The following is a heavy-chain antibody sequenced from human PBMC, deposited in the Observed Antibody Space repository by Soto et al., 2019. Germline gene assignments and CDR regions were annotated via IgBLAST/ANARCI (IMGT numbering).Heavy chain of an antibody. V-gene: IGHV3-66*01. J-gene: IGHJ6*04. D-gene: IGHD2-15*01. CDR2: IQSGGPT. CDR1: GFTVSSKY. Sequence: EVHLVESWGGLVQPGGSLRLSCAASGFTVSSKYMSWVRQAPGKGLEWVSLIQSGGPTYYADSVKGRFTISRDTSENTLHHQMTSLRAEDTAVYYCARDDVLCDGGRCYGVPLDVWGKGPTVTVSS. CDR3: ARDDVLCDGGRCYGVPLDV.